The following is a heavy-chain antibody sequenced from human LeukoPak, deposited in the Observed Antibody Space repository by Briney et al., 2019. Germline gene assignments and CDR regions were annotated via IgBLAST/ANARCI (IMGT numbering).Heavy chain of an antibody. CDR3: ARLGYYDSSGYDNWFDP. D-gene: IGHD3-22*01. CDR1: GYSFTSYW. CDR2: IYPGDSDT. J-gene: IGHJ5*02. Sequence: GESLKISCQGSGYSFTSYWIGWVRQMPGKGLEWMGIIYPGDSDTRYSPSFQGQVTISADKSISTAYPQWSSLKASDTAMYYCARLGYYDSSGYDNWFDPWGQGTLVTVSS. V-gene: IGHV5-51*01.